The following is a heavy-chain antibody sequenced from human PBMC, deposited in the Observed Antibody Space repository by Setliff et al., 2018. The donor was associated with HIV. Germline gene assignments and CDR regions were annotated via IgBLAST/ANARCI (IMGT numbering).Heavy chain of an antibody. CDR1: GGSISSHY. D-gene: IGHD6-19*01. Sequence: SETLSLTCTVSGGSISSHYWSWIRQPPGKGLEWIGYIYYSGSTNYNPSLKSRVTISVVTSKNQFSLKLSSVTAADTAVYYCARDRVAVAGPAYYFDYWGQGTLVTVSS. J-gene: IGHJ4*02. CDR2: IYYSGST. CDR3: ARDRVAVAGPAYYFDY. V-gene: IGHV4-59*11.